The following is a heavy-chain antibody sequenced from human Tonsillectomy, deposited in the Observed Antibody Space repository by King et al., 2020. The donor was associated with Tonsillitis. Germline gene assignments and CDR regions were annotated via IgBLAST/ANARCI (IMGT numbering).Heavy chain of an antibody. CDR1: GFTFTSSA. V-gene: IGHV1-58*02. CDR3: AATDPLYYDILTGYPTIDS. Sequence: QLVQSGPEVKKPGTSVKVSCKASGFTFTSSAMQWVRQARGQRLEWIGWIVVGSGNTNYAQKFQERVTITRDRSKSTADMELSSLRSEDTAVYYCAATDPLYYDILTGYPTIDSWGQGTLVTVSS. J-gene: IGHJ4*02. D-gene: IGHD3-9*01. CDR2: IVVGSGNT.